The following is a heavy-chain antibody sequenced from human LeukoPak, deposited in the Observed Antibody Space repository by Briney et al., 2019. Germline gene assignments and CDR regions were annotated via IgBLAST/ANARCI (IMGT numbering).Heavy chain of an antibody. CDR2: IYTSGST. Sequence: SQTLSLTCTVSGNSISSGDNYWSWIRQPAGKGLEWIGRIYTSGSTNYNPSLKSRVTISGDTSKNQFSLKLSSVTAADTAVYYCARGYDGSGYYYRNWYFDLWGRGTLVTVSP. CDR3: ARGYDGSGYYYRNWYFDL. V-gene: IGHV4-61*02. D-gene: IGHD3-22*01. J-gene: IGHJ2*01. CDR1: GNSISSGDNY.